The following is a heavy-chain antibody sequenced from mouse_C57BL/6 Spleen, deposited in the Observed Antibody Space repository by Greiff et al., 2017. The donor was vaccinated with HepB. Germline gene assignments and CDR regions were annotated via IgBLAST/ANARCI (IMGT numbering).Heavy chain of an antibody. J-gene: IGHJ2*01. CDR2: IRNKANGYTT. D-gene: IGHD1-1*01. V-gene: IGHV7-3*01. CDR3: ARSTVVATGYFDY. Sequence: EVKLVESGGGLVQPGGSLSLSCAASGFTFTDYYMSWVRQPPGKALEWLGFIRNKANGYTTEYSASVKGRFTISRDNSQSILYLQMNALRAEDSATYYCARSTVVATGYFDYWGQGTTLTVSS. CDR1: GFTFTDYY.